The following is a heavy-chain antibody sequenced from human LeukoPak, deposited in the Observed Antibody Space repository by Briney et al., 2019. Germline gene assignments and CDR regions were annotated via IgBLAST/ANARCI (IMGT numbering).Heavy chain of an antibody. CDR1: GFTVSNNY. CDR2: IYSGGNT. V-gene: IGHV3-53*01. CDR3: ARDESSGYSDY. J-gene: IGHJ4*02. D-gene: IGHD3-22*01. Sequence: PGGSLRLSCAASGFTVSNNYMSWVRQAPGKGLEWVSVIYSGGNTYYADSVKGRFTISRDNSQNTLYLQMNSLRAEDTAVYYCARDESSGYSDYWGQGTLVTVSS.